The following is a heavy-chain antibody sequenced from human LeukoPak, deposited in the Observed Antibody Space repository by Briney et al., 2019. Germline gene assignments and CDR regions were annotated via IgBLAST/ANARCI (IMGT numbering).Heavy chain of an antibody. D-gene: IGHD3-3*01. CDR3: ARGNDFWSGYPVGYYYYMDV. J-gene: IGHJ6*03. V-gene: IGHV1-2*02. CDR2: INPNSGGT. Sequence: ASVKVSCKASGYTFTGHYMHWVRQAPGQGLEWMGWINPNSGGTNYAQKFQGRVTMTRDTSISTAYMELSSLRSEDTAVYYCARGNDFWSGYPVGYYYYMDVWGKGTTVTVSS. CDR1: GYTFTGHY.